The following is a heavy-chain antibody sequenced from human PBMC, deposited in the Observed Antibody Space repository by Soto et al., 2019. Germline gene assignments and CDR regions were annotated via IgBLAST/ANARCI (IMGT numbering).Heavy chain of an antibody. CDR2: INTLSSAI. CDR1: AFTFSDYY. V-gene: IGHV3-11*01. J-gene: IGHJ4*02. D-gene: IGHD6-19*01. CDR3: ARRLQWQLRPLDS. Sequence: LXLSCACSAFTFSDYYMTWIRQAPGKGLEWVSYINTLSSAIYYADSVKGRFTISRDNAKNSLYLQMNSLRAEDTAVYYCARRLQWQLRPLDSWGRGTLVTVSS.